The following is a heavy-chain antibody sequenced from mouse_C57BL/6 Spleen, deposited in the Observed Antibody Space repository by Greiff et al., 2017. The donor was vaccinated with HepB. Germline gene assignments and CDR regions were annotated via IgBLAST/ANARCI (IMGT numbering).Heavy chain of an antibody. CDR3: ANYGSSLDY. Sequence: EVQLQQSGPELVKPGASVKISCKASGYTFTDYYMNWVKQSHGKSLEWIGDINPNNGGTSYNQKFKGKATLTVDKSSSTAYMELRSLTSEDSAVYYCANYGSSLDYWGQGTTLTVSS. CDR2: INPNNGGT. CDR1: GYTFTDYY. V-gene: IGHV1-26*01. J-gene: IGHJ2*01. D-gene: IGHD1-1*01.